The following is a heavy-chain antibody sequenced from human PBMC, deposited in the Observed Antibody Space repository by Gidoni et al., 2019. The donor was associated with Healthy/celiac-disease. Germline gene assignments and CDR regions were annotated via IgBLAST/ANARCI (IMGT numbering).Heavy chain of an antibody. CDR2: IIPIFGTA. J-gene: IGHJ4*02. V-gene: IGHV1-69*01. D-gene: IGHD2-15*01. CDR1: GGTFSSYA. Sequence: QVQLVQSGAEVKKPGSSVKVSCKASGGTFSSYAISWLRQATGQGLECMGGIIPIFGTANYGEKFQGRVTITADESTTTAYMELSSLRSEDTAVYYCVRDLCSGGSCYSFDYWGQGTQVTVSS. CDR3: VRDLCSGGSCYSFDY.